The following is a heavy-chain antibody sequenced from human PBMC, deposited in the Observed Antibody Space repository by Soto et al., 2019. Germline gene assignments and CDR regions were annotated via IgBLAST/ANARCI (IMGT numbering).Heavy chain of an antibody. D-gene: IGHD1-26*01. CDR1: GFTFSSYS. CDR2: ISSSSSTI. J-gene: IGHJ5*02. CDR3: AREGGNLNWFDP. V-gene: IGHV3-48*02. Sequence: EVQLVESGGGLVQPGGSLRLSCAASGFTFSSYSMNWVRQAPGKGLEWVSYISSSSSTIYYADSVKGRFTFSRDNAKNSLYLQMYSLRDEDTAVYYCAREGGNLNWFDPWGQGKLVTVSS.